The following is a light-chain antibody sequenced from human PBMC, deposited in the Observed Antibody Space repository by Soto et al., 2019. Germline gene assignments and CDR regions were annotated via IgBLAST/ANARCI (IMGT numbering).Light chain of an antibody. Sequence: SALTQPPSASGSPGQSVTISCTGTSSDVGGYNYVSWYQQHPGKAPKLMIYEVTKRPSGVPDRFSGSKSGNTASLTVSGLQAEDEADYYCSSYSGSNKLLFGGGTKVTVL. V-gene: IGLV2-8*01. J-gene: IGLJ2*01. CDR3: SSYSGSNKLL. CDR2: EVT. CDR1: SSDVGGYNY.